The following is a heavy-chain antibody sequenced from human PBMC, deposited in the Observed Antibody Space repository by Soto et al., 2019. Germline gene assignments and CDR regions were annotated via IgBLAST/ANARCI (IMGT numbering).Heavy chain of an antibody. Sequence: LSLTCTVSGGSITSYYWSWIRQPPGKGLEWIGYIYHSGTTIYNPSLKSRVTISVDTSKNQFSLKLSSVTAADTAVYYCARDSDGNSSPYVWGQGTTVTVS. J-gene: IGHJ6*02. CDR3: ARDSDGNSSPYV. V-gene: IGHV4-59*01. CDR1: GGSITSYY. CDR2: IYHSGTT. D-gene: IGHD6-13*01.